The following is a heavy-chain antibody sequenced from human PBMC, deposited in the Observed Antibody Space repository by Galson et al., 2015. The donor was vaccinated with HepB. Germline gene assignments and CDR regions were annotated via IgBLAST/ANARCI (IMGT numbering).Heavy chain of an antibody. CDR1: GFTFDDYA. CDR2: ISWNSGSI. V-gene: IGHV3-9*01. Sequence: SLRLSCAASGFTFDDYAMHWVRQAPGKGLEWVSGISWNSGSIGYADSVKGRFTISRDNAKNSLYLQMNSLRAEDTALYYCAKDFDYGDYAAGGELAFEIWGQGTMVTVSS. CDR3: AKDFDYGDYAAGGELAFEI. D-gene: IGHD4-17*01. J-gene: IGHJ3*02.